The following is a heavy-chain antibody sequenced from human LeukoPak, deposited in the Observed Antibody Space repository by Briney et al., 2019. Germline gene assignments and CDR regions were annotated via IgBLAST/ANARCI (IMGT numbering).Heavy chain of an antibody. CDR1: GYTFTSYD. CDR2: MNPNSGNT. V-gene: IGHV1-8*02. D-gene: IGHD2-15*01. J-gene: IGHJ4*02. CDR3: AREMVVADY. Sequence: ASVKVSCKASGYTFTSYDINWVRQATGRGLEWMGWMNPNSGNTGYAQKLQGRVTMTTDTSTSTAYMELRSLRSDDTAVYYCAREMVVADYWGQGTLVTVSS.